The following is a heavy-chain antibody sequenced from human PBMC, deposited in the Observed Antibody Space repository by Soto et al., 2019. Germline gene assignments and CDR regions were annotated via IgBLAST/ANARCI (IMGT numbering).Heavy chain of an antibody. Sequence: WETLSLTCSVSGASITSHYWSWIRQSAGEGLQWIGRVYARGATNYNPSLKSRVTISGDTSKNQFSLKLTSVTAADTAVYYCARSSGDDFFYYGMDVWGHGTTVTVSS. D-gene: IGHD4-17*01. V-gene: IGHV4-59*10. CDR1: GASITSHY. J-gene: IGHJ6*02. CDR3: ARSSGDDFFYYGMDV. CDR2: VYARGAT.